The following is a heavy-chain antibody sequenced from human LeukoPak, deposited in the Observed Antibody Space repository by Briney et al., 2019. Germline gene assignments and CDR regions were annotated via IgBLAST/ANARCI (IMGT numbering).Heavy chain of an antibody. J-gene: IGHJ6*02. V-gene: IGHV3-21*01. CDR2: ISISSTYI. Sequence: GGSLRLSCAASGFTFNSYSMNWVRQPPGKGLERASSISISSTYIYYADSMKSRFTISRDNAKNSLYLQMNSRSVEDTAVYYCARDQYYDSSGYSNYYYGMDVWGQGTTVTVSS. D-gene: IGHD3-22*01. CDR1: GFTFNSYS. CDR3: ARDQYYDSSGYSNYYYGMDV.